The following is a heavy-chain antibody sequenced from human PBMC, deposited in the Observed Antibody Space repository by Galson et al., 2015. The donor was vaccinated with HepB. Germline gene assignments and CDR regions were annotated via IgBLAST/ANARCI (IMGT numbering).Heavy chain of an antibody. CDR2: IYYSGST. D-gene: IGHD6-13*01. Sequence: ETLSLTCTVSGGSISNNNYYWGWIRQPPGKGLEWIGTIYYSGSTFYNPSLKSRVTISVDTSKNQFSLRLNSVTAADTAVFYCARHRRSPHSSSWYYFDYWGQGTLVTVSS. CDR1: GGSISNNNYY. CDR3: ARHRRSPHSSSWYYFDY. V-gene: IGHV4-39*01. J-gene: IGHJ4*02.